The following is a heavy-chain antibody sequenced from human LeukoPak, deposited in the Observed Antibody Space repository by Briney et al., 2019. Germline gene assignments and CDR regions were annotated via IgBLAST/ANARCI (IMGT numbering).Heavy chain of an antibody. CDR1: GFSFSTYA. J-gene: IGHJ4*02. D-gene: IGHD4-17*01. Sequence: GGSLRLSCSASGFSFSTYAMSWVRQAPGKGLEWVSYINRISNIIDYADSVKGRFTISTDNAKNSLYLQMNSLRDEDTAVYYCARDRDYAFDYWGQGTLVTVSS. CDR2: INRISNII. V-gene: IGHV3-48*02. CDR3: ARDRDYAFDY.